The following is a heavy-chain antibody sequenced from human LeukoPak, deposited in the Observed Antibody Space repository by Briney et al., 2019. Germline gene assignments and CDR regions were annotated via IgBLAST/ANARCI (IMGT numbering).Heavy chain of an antibody. D-gene: IGHD2-21*01. Sequence: GESLKISCEASGYNFANYWIGWVRQMPGKGLEWMGLIYPGDSDTKYSPSFQGQVTISADKSISTAYLQWSSLKASDTAMYYCAILLAPFDYWGQGTLVTVSS. CDR2: IYPGDSDT. CDR1: GYNFANYW. J-gene: IGHJ4*02. V-gene: IGHV5-51*01. CDR3: AILLAPFDY.